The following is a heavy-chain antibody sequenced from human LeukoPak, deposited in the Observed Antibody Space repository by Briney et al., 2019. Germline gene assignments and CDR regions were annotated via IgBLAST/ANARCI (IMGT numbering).Heavy chain of an antibody. D-gene: IGHD2-2*01. J-gene: IGHJ4*02. Sequence: SVKVSCKASGGTFSSYAINWVRQAPGQGREWMGGIIPIFGTENYAQKFQDRVTITADESTSTAYMELGSLRSEDTAIYYCASRLYCSNTRCRNFPFAYWGQGTLVTVSS. CDR2: IIPIFGTE. CDR3: ASRLYCSNTRCRNFPFAY. V-gene: IGHV1-69*01. CDR1: GGTFSSYA.